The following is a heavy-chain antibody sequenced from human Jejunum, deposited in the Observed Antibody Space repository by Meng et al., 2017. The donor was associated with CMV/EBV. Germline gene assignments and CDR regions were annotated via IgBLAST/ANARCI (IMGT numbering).Heavy chain of an antibody. D-gene: IGHD3-16*01. Sequence: SCAASGFTFADYGMHWVRQAPGKGLEWVAGINWNSGSIGYADSVKGRFTISRDNAKNSLHLQMNSLRAEDTALYFCTKYSRGAFDIWGQGTMVTVSS. J-gene: IGHJ3*02. CDR3: TKYSRGAFDI. V-gene: IGHV3-9*01. CDR2: INWNSGSI. CDR1: GFTFADYG.